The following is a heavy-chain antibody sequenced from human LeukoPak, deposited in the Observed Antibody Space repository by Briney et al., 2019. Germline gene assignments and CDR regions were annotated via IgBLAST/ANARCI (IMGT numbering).Heavy chain of an antibody. V-gene: IGHV1-69*04. D-gene: IGHD3-22*01. CDR2: IIPILGIA. CDR3: ARDHSYYYDSSGPTGVDY. Sequence: SVKVSCKASGGTFNSYAISWVRQAPGQGLEWMGRIIPILGIANYAQKFQGRVTITADKSTSTAYMELSSLRSEDTAVYYCARDHSYYYDSSGPTGVDYWGQGTLVTVSS. CDR1: GGTFNSYA. J-gene: IGHJ4*02.